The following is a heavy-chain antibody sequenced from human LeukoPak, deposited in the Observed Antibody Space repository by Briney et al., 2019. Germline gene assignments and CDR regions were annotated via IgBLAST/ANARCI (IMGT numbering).Heavy chain of an antibody. CDR1: GGSISSSSYY. V-gene: IGHV4-39*01. Sequence: SSETLSLTCTVSGGSISSSSYYWGWIRQPPGKGLEWIGSIYYSGSTYYNPSLKSRVTISVDTSKNQVSLKLSSVTAADTDVYYCARTYDFWSGDWSGGDYWGQGTLVTVSS. CDR3: ARTYDFWSGDWSGGDY. J-gene: IGHJ4*02. CDR2: IYYSGST. D-gene: IGHD3-3*01.